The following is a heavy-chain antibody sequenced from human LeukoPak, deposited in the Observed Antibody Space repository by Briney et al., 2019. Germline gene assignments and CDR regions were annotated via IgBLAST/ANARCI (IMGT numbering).Heavy chain of an antibody. CDR1: GFTFSGYW. CDR3: AKHSYRVDSFTDY. CDR2: VKSDATST. J-gene: IGHJ4*02. Sequence: GGSLRLSCAASGFTFSGYWMYWVRQAPGKGLVWVSGVKSDATSTYYADSVKGRFTISRDNAKNTLYLQMNSLRAEDTAVYYCAKHSYRVDSFTDYWGQGTLVTVSS. D-gene: IGHD5-12*01. V-gene: IGHV3-74*01.